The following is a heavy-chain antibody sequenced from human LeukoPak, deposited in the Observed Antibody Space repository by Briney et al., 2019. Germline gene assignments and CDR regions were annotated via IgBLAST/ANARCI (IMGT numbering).Heavy chain of an antibody. CDR1: GFTFSSYE. J-gene: IGHJ4*02. Sequence: GGSLRLSCAASGFTFSSYEMNWVRQAPGKGLEWVSAISGSGGNTYYPDSVKGRFTISRDNSKNTLYLQMNSLRAEDTAVYYCAKEVLSFGAAENWGQGTLVTVSS. V-gene: IGHV3-23*01. CDR2: ISGSGGNT. CDR3: AKEVLSFGAAEN. D-gene: IGHD6-13*01.